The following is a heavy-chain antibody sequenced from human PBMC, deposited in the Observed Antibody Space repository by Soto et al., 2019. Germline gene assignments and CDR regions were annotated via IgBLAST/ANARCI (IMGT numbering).Heavy chain of an antibody. D-gene: IGHD2-15*01. Sequence: ASVKVSCKASGYTFTGYYMHWVRQAPGQGLEWMGWINPNSGGTNYAQKFQGWVTMTRDTSISTAYMELSRLRSDDTAVYYCARDLRDREGAFDIWGQGTMVTVSS. V-gene: IGHV1-2*04. CDR2: INPNSGGT. CDR3: ARDLRDREGAFDI. CDR1: GYTFTGYY. J-gene: IGHJ3*02.